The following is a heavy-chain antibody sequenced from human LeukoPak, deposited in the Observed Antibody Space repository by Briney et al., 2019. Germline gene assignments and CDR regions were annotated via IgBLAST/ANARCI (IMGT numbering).Heavy chain of an antibody. CDR2: IRDNGGTR. J-gene: IGHJ4*02. V-gene: IGHV3-23*01. Sequence: GGSLRLSCAASGFTFSSYAMTWVRQAPGKGLEWVATIRDNGGTRDYADSVKGRFTISRDNPKSTLFLQMNSLRVEDTAVYYCARVYHDTGCLIDYWGQGTLVTVSS. D-gene: IGHD5/OR15-5a*01. CDR1: GFTFSSYA. CDR3: ARVYHDTGCLIDY.